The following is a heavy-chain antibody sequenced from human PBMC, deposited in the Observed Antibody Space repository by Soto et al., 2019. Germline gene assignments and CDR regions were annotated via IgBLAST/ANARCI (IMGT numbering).Heavy chain of an antibody. CDR2: IYWSGGT. V-gene: IGHV4-59*01. CDR3: VRGAGISIWYNLDV. CDR1: GRSISSFS. D-gene: IGHD6-13*01. J-gene: IGHJ6*02. Sequence: PSQTLSLTCSVSGRSISSFSWSWIWQPPGKGLEWIGYIYWSGGTNYPPSLKSRVTISVDTSKDQFSLKLDSATAADTAVYYCVRGAGISIWYNLDVWGQGTTVTVSS.